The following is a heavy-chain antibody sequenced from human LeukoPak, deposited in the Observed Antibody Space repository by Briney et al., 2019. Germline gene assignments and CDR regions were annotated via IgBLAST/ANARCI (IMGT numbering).Heavy chain of an antibody. J-gene: IGHJ4*02. Sequence: GGSLRLSCAASGFTFSSYAMSWVRQAPGKGLGWVSAISGSGGSTYYADSVKGRFTISRDNSKNTLYLQMNSLRPEDTAVYYCAKGHRGLRPLDYWGQGTLVTVSS. CDR1: GFTFSSYA. V-gene: IGHV3-23*01. CDR2: ISGSGGST. D-gene: IGHD5-18*01. CDR3: AKGHRGLRPLDY.